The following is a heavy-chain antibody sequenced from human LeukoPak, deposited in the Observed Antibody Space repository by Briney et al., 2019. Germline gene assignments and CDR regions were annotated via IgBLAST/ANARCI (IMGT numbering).Heavy chain of an antibody. Sequence: SETLSLTCTVSGGSISSSSYYWGWIRQPPGKGLEWIGSIYYSGSTYYNPSLKSRVTISVDTSKNQFSLKLSSVTAADTAVYYCARRRGYYYDSSGYSLYFDYWGQGTLVTFSS. D-gene: IGHD3-22*01. CDR1: GGSISSSSYY. J-gene: IGHJ4*02. V-gene: IGHV4-39*01. CDR2: IYYSGST. CDR3: ARRRGYYYDSSGYSLYFDY.